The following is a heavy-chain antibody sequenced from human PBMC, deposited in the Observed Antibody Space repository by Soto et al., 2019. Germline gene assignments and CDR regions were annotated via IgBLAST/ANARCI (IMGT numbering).Heavy chain of an antibody. CDR2: ISHTGTT. CDR3: EFVISRRDEYFDY. D-gene: IGHD3-10*01. CDR1: GESMRGSQW. V-gene: IGHV4-4*02. Sequence: PSETLPLTCAVSGESMRGSQWWSLVRLPPGTGLEWIGEISHTGTTNYNPSLKSRVTMSVDKPKNQFSLNLTSVTAEDTAVYYCEFVISRRDEYFDYWGQGNLVTVAS. J-gene: IGHJ4*02.